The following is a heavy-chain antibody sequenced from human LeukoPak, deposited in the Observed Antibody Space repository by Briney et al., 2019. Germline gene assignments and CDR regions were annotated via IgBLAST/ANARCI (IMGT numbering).Heavy chain of an antibody. Sequence: SVKVSCKASGGTFSSYAISWVRQAPGQGLEWMGRIIPIFGTANYAQKFQGRVTITTDESTSTAHMELSSLRSEDTAVYYCVRDLYYYDSSGYYHLDYWGQGTLVTVSS. CDR3: VRDLYYYDSSGYYHLDY. CDR1: GGTFSSYA. D-gene: IGHD3-22*01. J-gene: IGHJ4*02. V-gene: IGHV1-69*05. CDR2: IIPIFGTA.